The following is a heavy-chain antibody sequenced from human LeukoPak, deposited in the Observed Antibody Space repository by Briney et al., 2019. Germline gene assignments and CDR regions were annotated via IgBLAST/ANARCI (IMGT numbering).Heavy chain of an antibody. J-gene: IGHJ4*02. D-gene: IGHD5-18*01. Sequence: PGGSLRLSCAASGFTFTTYWMSWVRQAPGKGLEWVSAISGSGGSTYYADSVKGRFTISRDNSKNTLYLQMNSLRAEDTAVYYCAKDGYSYGRFDYWGQGTLVTVSS. V-gene: IGHV3-23*01. CDR2: ISGSGGST. CDR3: AKDGYSYGRFDY. CDR1: GFTFTTYW.